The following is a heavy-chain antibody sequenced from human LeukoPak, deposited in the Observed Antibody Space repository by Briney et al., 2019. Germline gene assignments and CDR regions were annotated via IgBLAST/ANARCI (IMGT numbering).Heavy chain of an antibody. V-gene: IGHV4-61*02. CDR2: IYTSGST. D-gene: IGHD4-17*01. CDR1: GDSINSGSYY. CDR3: ARHALTTDDAFDI. J-gene: IGHJ3*02. Sequence: SETLSLTCTVSGDSINSGSYYWSWIRQPAGKGLEWIGRIYTSGSTNYNPSLKSRITMSVDTSKNQFSLKLSSVTAADTAVYYCARHALTTDDAFDIWGQGTMVTVSS.